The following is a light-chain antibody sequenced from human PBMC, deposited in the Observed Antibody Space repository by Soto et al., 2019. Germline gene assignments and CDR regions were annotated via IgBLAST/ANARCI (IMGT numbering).Light chain of an antibody. CDR1: SSDVGSYNL. Sequence: QSALTQPASVSGSPGQSITISCTGTSSDVGSYNLVSWYQQHPGKAPKFMIYEVSRRPSGVSDRFSGYKSGNTASLTISGLQAEDEADYYCSSYAGSTTFVVFGGGTKVTVL. V-gene: IGLV2-23*02. J-gene: IGLJ3*02. CDR3: SSYAGSTTFVV. CDR2: EVS.